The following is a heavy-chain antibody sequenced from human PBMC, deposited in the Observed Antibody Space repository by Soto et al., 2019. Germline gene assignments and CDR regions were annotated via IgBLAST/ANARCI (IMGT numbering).Heavy chain of an antibody. Sequence: SETLSLTCAVSGGSISSGNWWSWIRQPLGKALEWIGYISYRGSTNYNPSLKSRLTISIDTSKSQISLKLTSMTTADTAVYYCASSGIVGREVNTWFDPWGQGTLVTVSS. V-gene: IGHV4-61*01. CDR1: GGSISSGNW. J-gene: IGHJ5*02. CDR3: ASSGIVGREVNTWFDP. D-gene: IGHD3-22*01. CDR2: ISYRGST.